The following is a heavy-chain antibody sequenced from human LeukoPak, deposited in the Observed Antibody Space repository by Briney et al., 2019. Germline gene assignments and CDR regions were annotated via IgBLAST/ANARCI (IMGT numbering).Heavy chain of an antibody. CDR1: GGSISSGSYY. CDR2: IYTSGST. D-gene: IGHD1-26*01. CDR3: AREGGSYYAAPFDY. J-gene: IGHJ4*02. V-gene: IGHV4-61*02. Sequence: SQTLSLTCTVSGGSISSGSYYWGWIRQPAGKGLEWIGRIYTSGSTNYNPSLKSRVTISVDTSKNQFSLKLSSVAAADTAVYYCAREGGSYYAAPFDYWGQGTLVTVSS.